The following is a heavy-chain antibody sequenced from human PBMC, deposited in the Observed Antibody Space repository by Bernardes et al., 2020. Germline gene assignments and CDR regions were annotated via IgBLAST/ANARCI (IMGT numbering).Heavy chain of an antibody. J-gene: IGHJ4*02. CDR2: ISYDGSNK. D-gene: IGHD3-16*01. V-gene: IGHV3-30*04. CDR1: GFTFSSYA. CDR3: ARGRGVDY. Sequence: GSLRLSCAASGFTFSSYAMHWVRQAPGKGLEWVAVISYDGSNKYYADSVKGRFTISRDNSKNTLYLQMNSLRAEDTAVYYCARGRGVDYWGQGTLVTVSA.